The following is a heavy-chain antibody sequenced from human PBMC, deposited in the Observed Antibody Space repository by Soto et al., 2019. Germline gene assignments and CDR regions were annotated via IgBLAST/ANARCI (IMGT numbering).Heavy chain of an antibody. Sequence: EVQLLESGGGLVQPGGSLRLSCAASGFTFSSYAMSWVRQAPGKGLEWVSAISGSGGSTYYADSVKGRFTTSRDNDTNTKYLQMSSLRAEDTAVYYCAKVGVVPIFGVVMPRHPVMYFDYWGQGTLVTVSS. D-gene: IGHD3-3*01. CDR3: AKVGVVPIFGVVMPRHPVMYFDY. CDR2: ISGSGGST. J-gene: IGHJ4*02. V-gene: IGHV3-23*01. CDR1: GFTFSSYA.